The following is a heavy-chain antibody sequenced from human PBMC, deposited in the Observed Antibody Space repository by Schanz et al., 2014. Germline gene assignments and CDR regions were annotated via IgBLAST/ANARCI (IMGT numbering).Heavy chain of an antibody. CDR1: GYTFTTYY. CDR2: INPSGGST. V-gene: IGHV1-46*01. D-gene: IGHD3-22*01. Sequence: QVQLLQSGAEVKKPGASMKVSCKASGYTFTTYYMLWVRQAPGQGLEWMGIINPSGGSTRYGQKFQGRITVTTDTSTSTVYLELSSLRSDDTAVYYCARGDRTFDPWGQGTLXTVSS. CDR3: ARGDRTFDP. J-gene: IGHJ5*02.